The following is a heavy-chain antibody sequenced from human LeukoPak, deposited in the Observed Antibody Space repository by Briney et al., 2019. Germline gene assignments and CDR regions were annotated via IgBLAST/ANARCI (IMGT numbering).Heavy chain of an antibody. CDR3: ARVGYSYGHNDY. CDR2: ISGSGGST. J-gene: IGHJ4*02. V-gene: IGHV3-23*01. D-gene: IGHD5-18*01. CDR1: GFTFSSYA. Sequence: PGGSLRLSCAASGFTFSSYAMSWVRQAPGKGLEWVSAISGSGGSTYYADSVKGRFTISRDNAKNSLYLQMNSLRAEDTAVYYCARVGYSYGHNDYWGQGTLVTVSS.